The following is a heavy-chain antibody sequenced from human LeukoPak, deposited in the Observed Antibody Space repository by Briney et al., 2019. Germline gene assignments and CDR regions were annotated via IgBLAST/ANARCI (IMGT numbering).Heavy chain of an antibody. Sequence: GGSLRLSCAASGFTFSSYAMHWVRQAPGKGLEWVAVISYDGSIKYYADSVKGRFTTSRDNSKNMLYLQMNSLSAEDTAVYYCARGPGYSSGWYVLSVDYWGQGTLVTVSS. CDR1: GFTFSSYA. CDR2: ISYDGSIK. J-gene: IGHJ4*02. V-gene: IGHV3-30-3*01. CDR3: ARGPGYSSGWYVLSVDY. D-gene: IGHD6-19*01.